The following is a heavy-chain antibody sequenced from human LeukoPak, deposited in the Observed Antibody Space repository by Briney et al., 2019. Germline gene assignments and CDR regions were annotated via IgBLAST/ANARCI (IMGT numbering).Heavy chain of an antibody. J-gene: IGHJ4*02. D-gene: IGHD3-3*01. Sequence: ASVKVSCKASGYTFTGYYMHWVRQAPGQGLEWMGWINPNSGSTNYAQKFQGWVTMTRDTSISTAYMELSRLRSDDTAVYYCARDMRDFWSGTNFDYWGQGTLVTVSS. CDR2: INPNSGST. CDR3: ARDMRDFWSGTNFDY. V-gene: IGHV1-2*04. CDR1: GYTFTGYY.